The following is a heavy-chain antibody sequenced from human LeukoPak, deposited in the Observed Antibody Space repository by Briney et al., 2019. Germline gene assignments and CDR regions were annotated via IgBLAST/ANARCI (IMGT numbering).Heavy chain of an antibody. D-gene: IGHD2-2*01. CDR2: IYYSGST. CDR3: ASYCSSTSCRYFDY. CDR1: DASISSYY. Sequence: PSETLSLTCTVSDASISSYYWSWIRQPPGKGLEWIAYIYYSGSTNYNPSLKSRVTISVDTSKNQFSLKLSSVTAADTAVYYCASYCSSTSCRYFDYWGQGTLVTVSS. V-gene: IGHV4-59*01. J-gene: IGHJ4*02.